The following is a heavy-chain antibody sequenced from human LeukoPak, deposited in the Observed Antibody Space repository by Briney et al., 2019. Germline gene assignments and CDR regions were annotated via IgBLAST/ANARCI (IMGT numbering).Heavy chain of an antibody. CDR1: GFIFSSYA. Sequence: GGSLRLSCAASGFIFSSYAMTWVRQAPGKGLEWVSGISGSGANTYYADFVKGRFTISRDNSKDTLYLQMNSLRAEDTAIYYCAKLGGPYNWDYAGLNYMDVWGKGTTFTVSS. D-gene: IGHD1-7*01. J-gene: IGHJ6*03. CDR2: ISGSGANT. V-gene: IGHV3-23*01. CDR3: AKLGGPYNWDYAGLNYMDV.